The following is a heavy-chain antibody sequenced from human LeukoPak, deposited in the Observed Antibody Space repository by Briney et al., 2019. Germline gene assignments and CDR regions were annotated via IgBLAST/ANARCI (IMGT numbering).Heavy chain of an antibody. CDR1: GFTFSSYV. CDR3: ARDFGGSSWYRFNY. V-gene: IGHV3-21*01. Sequence: PGGSLRLSCAASGFTFSSYVMHWVRQAPGKGLEWVSSISSSSSYIYYADSVKGRFTISRDNAKNSLYLQMNSLRAEDTAVYYCARDFGGSSWYRFNYWGQGTLVAVSS. J-gene: IGHJ4*02. CDR2: ISSSSSYI. D-gene: IGHD6-13*01.